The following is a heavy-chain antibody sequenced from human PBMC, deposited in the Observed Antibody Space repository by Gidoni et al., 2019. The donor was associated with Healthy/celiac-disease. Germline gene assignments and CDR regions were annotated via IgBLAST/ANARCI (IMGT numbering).Heavy chain of an antibody. V-gene: IGHV3-30*18. CDR1: GFTFSSHG. J-gene: IGHJ6*03. CDR3: AKGAMVRGVLEDYYYMDV. D-gene: IGHD3-10*01. CDR2: ISYDGSNK. Sequence: QVQLVESGGGVVQPGRALRLSCAASGFTFSSHGMHWVRQAPGKGLEGVAVISYDGSNKYYADSGKGRFTISRDNSKNTLYLQMNSLRAEDTAVYYCAKGAMVRGVLEDYYYMDVWGKGTTVTVSS.